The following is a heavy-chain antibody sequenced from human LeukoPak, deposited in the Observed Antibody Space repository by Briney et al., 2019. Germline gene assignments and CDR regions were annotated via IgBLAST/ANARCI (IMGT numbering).Heavy chain of an antibody. V-gene: IGHV1-46*01. CDR3: ARDRSRPTFLDY. CDR2: INPSGGST. Sequence: GASVKVSCKASGYTFTSYYMHWVRQAPGQGLEWMGIINPSGGSTSYAQKFQGRVTMTRDTSTSTIYMELSSLRSEDTAVYYCARDRSRPTFLDYWGQGTLVTVSS. J-gene: IGHJ4*02. CDR1: GYTFTSYY. D-gene: IGHD2-15*01.